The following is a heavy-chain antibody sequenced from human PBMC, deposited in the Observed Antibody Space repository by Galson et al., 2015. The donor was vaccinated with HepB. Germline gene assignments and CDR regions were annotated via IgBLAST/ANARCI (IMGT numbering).Heavy chain of an antibody. V-gene: IGHV3-7*01. Sequence: SLRLSCAASGFTFSSYWMSWVRQAPGKGLEWVANIKQDGSEKYYVDSVKGRFTISRDNAKNSLYLQMNSLRAEDTAVYYCAREMGYYYYYMDVWGKGTTVTVSS. CDR1: GFTFSSYW. CDR2: IKQDGSEK. D-gene: IGHD5-24*01. CDR3: AREMGYYYYYMDV. J-gene: IGHJ6*03.